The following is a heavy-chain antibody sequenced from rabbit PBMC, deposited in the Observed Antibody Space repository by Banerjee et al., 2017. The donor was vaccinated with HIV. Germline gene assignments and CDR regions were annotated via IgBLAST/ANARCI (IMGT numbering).Heavy chain of an antibody. J-gene: IGHJ4*01. CDR1: GIDFNNYY. CDR2: IYNGDGST. CDR3: ARVSGDDAWGL. V-gene: IGHV1S45*01. Sequence: QEQLEESGGDLVKPEGSLTLTCTASGIDFNNYYMCWVRQAPGKGLEWIACIYNGDGSTYYASWAKGRFTISKASSTTVTLQMTSLTVADTATYFCARVSGDDAWGLWGPGTLVTVS. D-gene: IGHD2-1*01.